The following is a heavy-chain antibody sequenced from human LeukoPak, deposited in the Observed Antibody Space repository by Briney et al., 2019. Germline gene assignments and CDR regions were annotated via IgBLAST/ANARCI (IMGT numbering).Heavy chain of an antibody. V-gene: IGHV1-8*01. CDR1: GYTLTSYD. Sequence: ASVKVSCKASGYTLTSYDINWVRQAAGQGLEWMGWMNPNSGNTGYAQKFQGRVTMTRDTSISTAYMELSRLRSDDTAVYYCARAPSWFGELSWGQGTLVTVSS. CDR2: MNPNSGNT. CDR3: ARAPSWFGELS. D-gene: IGHD3-10*01. J-gene: IGHJ5*02.